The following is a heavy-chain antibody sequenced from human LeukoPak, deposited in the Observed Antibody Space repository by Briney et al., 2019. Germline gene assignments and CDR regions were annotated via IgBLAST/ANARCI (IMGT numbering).Heavy chain of an antibody. CDR1: GFTFSSYS. V-gene: IGHV3-21*01. D-gene: IGHD3-16*02. CDR3: ARGTKDDYVWGSYRYPKYYFDY. Sequence: GGSLRLSCAASGFTFSSYSMNWVRQAPGKGLEWVSSISSSSGYIYYADSVKGRFTISRDNAKNSLYLQMNSLRAEDTAVYYCARGTKDDYVWGSYRYPKYYFDYWGQGTLVTVSS. J-gene: IGHJ4*02. CDR2: ISSSSGYI.